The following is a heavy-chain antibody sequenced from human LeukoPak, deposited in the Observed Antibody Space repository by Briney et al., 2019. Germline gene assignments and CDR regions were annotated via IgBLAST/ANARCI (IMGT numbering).Heavy chain of an antibody. CDR2: INSDGSST. J-gene: IGHJ6*02. D-gene: IGHD4-17*01. V-gene: IGHV3-74*01. CDR1: GFTFSSYW. CDR3: ARDGHRVRYGDYANLSGGMDV. Sequence: PGGSLRPSCAASGFTFSSYWMHWVRQAPGKGLVWVSRINSDGSSTSYADSVKGRFTISRDNAKNTLYLQMNSLRAEDTAVYYCARDGHRVRYGDYANLSGGMDVWGQGTTVTVSS.